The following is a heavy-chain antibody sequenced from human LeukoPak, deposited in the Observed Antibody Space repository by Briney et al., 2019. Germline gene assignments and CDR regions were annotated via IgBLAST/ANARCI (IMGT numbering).Heavy chain of an antibody. J-gene: IGHJ5*02. D-gene: IGHD3-22*01. CDR2: MNPNSGNT. V-gene: IGHV1-8*01. CDR3: ARGASTMIKFDP. CDR1: GYTFTSYD. Sequence: ASVKLSCKASGYTFTSYDINWVRQATGQGLEWMGWMNPNSGNTGYAQKFQGRVTMTRNTSISTAYMELSSLRSEDTAVYYCARGASTMIKFDPWGQGTLVTVSS.